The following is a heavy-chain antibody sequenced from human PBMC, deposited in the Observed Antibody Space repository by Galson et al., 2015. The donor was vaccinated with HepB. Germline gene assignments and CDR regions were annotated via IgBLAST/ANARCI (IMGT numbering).Heavy chain of an antibody. CDR1: GFTFSSYD. V-gene: IGHV3-33*08. J-gene: IGHJ4*02. D-gene: IGHD6-13*01. Sequence: SLRLSCAASGFTFSSYDLYWVRQAPGKGLEWVAVIWYDGSIKYYRDSVRGRFTIPRDNTKNTLYLQMNSLRVEDTAVYYCARLSIAGGFESWGQGTLVTVSS. CDR2: IWYDGSIK. CDR3: ARLSIAGGFES.